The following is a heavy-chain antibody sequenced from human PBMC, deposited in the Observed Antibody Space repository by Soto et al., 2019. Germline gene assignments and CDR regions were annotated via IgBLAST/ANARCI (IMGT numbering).Heavy chain of an antibody. D-gene: IGHD2-15*01. Sequence: QVQLGQSGAEVKKPGASVKVSCKASGYTFTNYAINWVRQPPGQGLEWMGRISTYNGNTNYAQKFQGRVTMTTDTSTSTAYRELTSLSSDDTAVYYCARDCSAGTCYSIFWYFDLWGRGTLVTVSS. CDR1: GYTFTNYA. CDR3: ARDCSAGTCYSIFWYFDL. V-gene: IGHV1-18*01. J-gene: IGHJ2*01. CDR2: ISTYNGNT.